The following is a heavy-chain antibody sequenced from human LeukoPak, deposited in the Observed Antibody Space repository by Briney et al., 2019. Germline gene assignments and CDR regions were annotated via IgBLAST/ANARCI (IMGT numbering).Heavy chain of an antibody. J-gene: IGHJ4*02. Sequence: ASVKVSCKDSGYTFTGYYMHWVRQAPGKGLEWMGWINPNSGGTNYAQKFQGRVAMTRDTSISTAYMELSRLRSDDTAVYYCARVVKSPGYSSSWYSYWGQGTLVTVSS. CDR2: INPNSGGT. D-gene: IGHD6-13*01. CDR3: ARVVKSPGYSSSWYSY. V-gene: IGHV1-2*02. CDR1: GYTFTGYY.